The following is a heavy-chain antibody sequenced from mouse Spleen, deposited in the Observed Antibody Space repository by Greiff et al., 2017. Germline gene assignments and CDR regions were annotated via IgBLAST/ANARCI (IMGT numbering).Heavy chain of an antibody. CDR1: GYTFTSYW. J-gene: IGHJ3*01. CDR3: ASRRDDGYSWFAY. V-gene: IGHV1-7*01. D-gene: IGHD2-3*01. Sequence: QVQLQQSGAELAKPGASVKLSCKASGYTFTSYWMHWVKQRPGQGLEWIGYINPSSGYTKYNQKFKDKATLTADKSSSTAYMQLSSLTYEDSAVYYCASRRDDGYSWFAYWGQGTLVTVSA. CDR2: INPSSGYT.